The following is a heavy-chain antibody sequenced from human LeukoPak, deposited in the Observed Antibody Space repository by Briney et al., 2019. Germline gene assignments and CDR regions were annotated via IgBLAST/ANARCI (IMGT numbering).Heavy chain of an antibody. CDR3: ARVEGYYYYYMDV. D-gene: IGHD3-3*01. CDR2: IYYTRST. J-gene: IGHJ6*03. CDR1: GGSISSSSYY. V-gene: IGHV4-39*07. Sequence: SETLSLTCTVSGGSISSSSYYWGWIRQPPGKGLEWIASIYYTRSTYYNPSLKSRVTISIDTSKNQFSLKPSSVTAADTAVYYCARVEGYYYYYMDVWGKGTTVTVSS.